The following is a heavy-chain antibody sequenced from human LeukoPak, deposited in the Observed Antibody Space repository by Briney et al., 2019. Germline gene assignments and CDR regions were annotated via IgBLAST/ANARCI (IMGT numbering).Heavy chain of an antibody. CDR2: MNPKSGNT. D-gene: IGHD2-15*01. CDR3: ARDQDIVVVVAALRQREMGGFDP. Sequence: ASVKVSCKASGYTFTNYDINWVRPATGQGPEWMGWMNPKSGNTGYAQKFQGRVTMTRNTSISTAYMELSSLRSDDTAVYYCARDQDIVVVVAALRQREMGGFDPWGQGTLVTVSS. CDR1: GYTFTNYD. J-gene: IGHJ5*02. V-gene: IGHV1-8*01.